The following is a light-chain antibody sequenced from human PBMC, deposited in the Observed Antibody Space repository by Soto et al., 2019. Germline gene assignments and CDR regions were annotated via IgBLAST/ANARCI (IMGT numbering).Light chain of an antibody. CDR2: GAS. CDR1: QSVSSS. V-gene: IGKV3-15*01. CDR3: QQYNDWPRT. J-gene: IGKJ1*01. Sequence: EIVVTQSPSSLSGSPGERGPLSCRASQSVSSSLAWYQQKPGQAPRLLIYGASTRATGVPARFSGGGSGTEFTLTISSLQSEDFAVYYCQQYNDWPRTFGQGTKVDIK.